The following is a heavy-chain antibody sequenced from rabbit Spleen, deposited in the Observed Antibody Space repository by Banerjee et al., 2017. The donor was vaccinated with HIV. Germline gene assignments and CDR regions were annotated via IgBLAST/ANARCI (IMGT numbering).Heavy chain of an antibody. Sequence: HLKETGGGLIQPGGSLTLSCKASGFDFSSYYMSWVRQAPGKGLEWIGIIYPITETTYYANWVNGRFTISSDNAQNTVDLQIDSLTAADTATYFCAREDVGGSVNLWGQGTLVTVS. CDR1: GFDFSSYY. CDR2: IYPITETT. D-gene: IGHD1-1*01. CDR3: AREDVGGSVNL. V-gene: IGHV1S7*01. J-gene: IGHJ4*01.